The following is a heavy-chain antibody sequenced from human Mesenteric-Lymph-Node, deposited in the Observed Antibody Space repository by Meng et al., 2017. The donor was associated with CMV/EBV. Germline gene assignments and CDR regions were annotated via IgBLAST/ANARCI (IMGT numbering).Heavy chain of an antibody. V-gene: IGHV1-8*01. CDR2: MNPNSGNT. Sequence: TFTSYDINWVRQATGQGLEWMGWMNPNSGNTGYAPKFQGRVTMTRNTSISTAYMELSSLRSEDTAVYYCARAPPWQFGELPYWYFDLWGRGTLVTVSS. CDR1: TFTSYD. CDR3: ARAPPWQFGELPYWYFDL. D-gene: IGHD3-10*01. J-gene: IGHJ2*01.